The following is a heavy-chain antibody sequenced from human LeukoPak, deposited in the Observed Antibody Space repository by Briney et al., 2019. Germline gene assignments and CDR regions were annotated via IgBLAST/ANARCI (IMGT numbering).Heavy chain of an antibody. CDR1: GGSISSYY. Sequence: SETLSLTCTVSGGSISSYYWSGIRQPPGKGLEWIGYIYYSGSTYYNPSLKSRVTISVDTSKNQFSLKLSSVTAADTAVYYCARPHRLAAADFDYWGQGTLVTVSS. D-gene: IGHD6-13*01. J-gene: IGHJ4*02. CDR2: IYYSGST. CDR3: ARPHRLAAADFDY. V-gene: IGHV4-59*04.